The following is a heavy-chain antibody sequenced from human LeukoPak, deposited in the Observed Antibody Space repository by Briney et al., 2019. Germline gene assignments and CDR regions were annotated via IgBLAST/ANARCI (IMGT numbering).Heavy chain of an antibody. J-gene: IGHJ5*02. Sequence: ASVKVSCKASGGTFSSYAISWVRQAPGQGLEWMGGIIPIFGTANYAQKFQGRVTITADESTSTAYMELSSLRSEDTAMYYCARSPSYCSSTSCYSRAWFDPWGQGTLVTVSS. V-gene: IGHV1-69*13. CDR3: ARSPSYCSSTSCYSRAWFDP. CDR1: GGTFSSYA. D-gene: IGHD2-2*01. CDR2: IIPIFGTA.